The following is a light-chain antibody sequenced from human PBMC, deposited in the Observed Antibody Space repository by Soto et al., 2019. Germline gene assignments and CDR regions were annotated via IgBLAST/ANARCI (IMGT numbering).Light chain of an antibody. CDR3: QQYNSYPWT. V-gene: IGKV1-5*03. CDR1: QTINNW. CDR2: RVS. J-gene: IGKJ1*01. Sequence: DSQMTQSASTLSASVGDRVTITCRASQTINNWLAWYQHKPGKAPKFLIYRVSALESGVPSRFIGAGSGTEFSLTISSLQPDDFGTYYCQQYNSYPWTFGQGTKVDIK.